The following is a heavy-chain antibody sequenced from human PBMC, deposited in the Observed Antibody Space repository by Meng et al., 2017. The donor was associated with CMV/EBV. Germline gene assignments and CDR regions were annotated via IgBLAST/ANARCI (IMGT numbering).Heavy chain of an antibody. CDR1: GGSISSSSYY. CDR2: IYYSGST. D-gene: IGHD3-22*01. Sequence: GSLRLSCTVSGGSISSSSYYWSWIRQPPGKGLEWIGYIYYSGSTNYNPSLKSRVTISVDTSKNQFSLKLSSVTAADTAVYYCARDLKYYYDSSGHYGMDVWGQGTTVTVSS. J-gene: IGHJ6*02. V-gene: IGHV4-61*01. CDR3: ARDLKYYYDSSGHYGMDV.